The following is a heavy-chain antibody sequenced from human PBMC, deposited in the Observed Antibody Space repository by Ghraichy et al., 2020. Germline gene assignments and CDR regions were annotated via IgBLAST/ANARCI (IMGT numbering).Heavy chain of an antibody. CDR3: ATSQYSGSGKSYYYYYMDV. D-gene: IGHD1-26*01. Sequence: ASVKVSCKVSGYTLTELSMHWVRQAPGKGLEWMGGFDPEDGETIYAQKFQGRVTMTEDTSTDTAYMELSSLRSEDTAVYYCATSQYSGSGKSYYYYYMDVWGKGTTVTVSS. CDR1: GYTLTELS. V-gene: IGHV1-24*01. CDR2: FDPEDGET. J-gene: IGHJ6*03.